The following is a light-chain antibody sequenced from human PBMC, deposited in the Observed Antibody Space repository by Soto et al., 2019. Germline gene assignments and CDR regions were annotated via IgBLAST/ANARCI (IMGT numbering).Light chain of an antibody. Sequence: QSVLTQPASVSGFPGQSITISCTGTSSDVGSYNLVSWYQQHPGKAPKLMIYEVSKRPSGVSNRFSGSKSGNTASLTISGLQAEDEADYYCCSYAGSPYVFGTGTKVTVL. CDR1: SSDVGSYNL. CDR3: CSYAGSPYV. V-gene: IGLV2-23*02. CDR2: EVS. J-gene: IGLJ1*01.